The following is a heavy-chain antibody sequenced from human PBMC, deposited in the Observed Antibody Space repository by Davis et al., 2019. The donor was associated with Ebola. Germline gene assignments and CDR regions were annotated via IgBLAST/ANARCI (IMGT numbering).Heavy chain of an antibody. CDR2: IRSKGYGGKT. J-gene: IGHJ6*02. V-gene: IGHV3-49*04. CDR1: GFTFSSYG. Sequence: PGGSLRLSCAASGFTFSSYGMHWVRQAPGKGLEWVGFIRSKGYGGKTEDAASVKGRFTISRDDSEGVAYLQMSSLKTEDTAVYYCTRDLKQPPPSYYYGMDVWGQGTMVAVSS. CDR3: TRDLKQPPPSYYYGMDV. D-gene: IGHD6-13*01.